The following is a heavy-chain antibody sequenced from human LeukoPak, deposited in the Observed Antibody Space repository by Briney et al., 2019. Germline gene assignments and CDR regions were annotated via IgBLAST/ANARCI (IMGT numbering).Heavy chain of an antibody. CDR3: AREPRYYDFWSGHEPNPDY. J-gene: IGHJ4*02. CDR1: GGSISSGDYY. D-gene: IGHD3-3*01. V-gene: IGHV4-30-4*08. Sequence: PSQTLSLTCTVSGGSISSGDYYWSWIRQPPGKGLEWIGYIYYSGSTYYNPSLKSRVTISVDTSKNQFSLKLSSVTAADTAVYYCAREPRYYDFWSGHEPNPDYWGQGTLVTVSS. CDR2: IYYSGST.